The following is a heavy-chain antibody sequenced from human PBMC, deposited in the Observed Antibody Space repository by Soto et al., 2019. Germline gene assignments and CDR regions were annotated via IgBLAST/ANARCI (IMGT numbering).Heavy chain of an antibody. V-gene: IGHV4-61*01. J-gene: IGHJ4*02. CDR1: GGSVSSGSYY. CDR3: ARDLGIAVAGTYYFDY. D-gene: IGHD6-19*01. Sequence: KPSETLSLTCTVSGGSVSSGSYYWSWIRQPPGKGLEWIGYIYYSGSTNYNPSLKSRVTISVDTSKNQFSLKLSSVTAADTAVYYCARDLGIAVAGTYYFDYWGQGTLVTVSS. CDR2: IYYSGST.